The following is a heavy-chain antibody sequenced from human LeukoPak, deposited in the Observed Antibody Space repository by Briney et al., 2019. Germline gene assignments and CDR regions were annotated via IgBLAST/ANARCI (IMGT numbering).Heavy chain of an antibody. J-gene: IGHJ6*03. CDR1: GGSISSGSYY. CDR2: IYTSGST. Sequence: SQTLSLTCTVSGGSISSGSYYWSWIRQPAGKGLEWIGRIYTSGSTNYNPSLKSRVTISVDTSKNQFSLNLRSVTAADTAVYYCARHAFYYYYYMDVWGKGTTVTVSS. D-gene: IGHD3-16*01. CDR3: ARHAFYYYYYMDV. V-gene: IGHV4-61*02.